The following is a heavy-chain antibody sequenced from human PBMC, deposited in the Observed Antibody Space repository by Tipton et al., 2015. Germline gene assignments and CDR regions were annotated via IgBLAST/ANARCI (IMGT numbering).Heavy chain of an antibody. Sequence: QSGPEVKKPGESLTISCKTSGYRFTKSWIGWVRQMPGKGLEWMGIIYPGDSHTRYNPSFQGQVTISADKSISTAYLHWSSLKASDTAMYYCARHVSFYYDTHGSDALDIWAQGTMVTVSS. J-gene: IGHJ3*02. V-gene: IGHV5-51*01. CDR1: GYRFTKSW. D-gene: IGHD3-22*01. CDR3: ARHVSFYYDTHGSDALDI. CDR2: IYPGDSHT.